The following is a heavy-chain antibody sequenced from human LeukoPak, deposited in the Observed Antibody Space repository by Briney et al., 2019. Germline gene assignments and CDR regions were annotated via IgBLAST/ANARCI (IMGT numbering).Heavy chain of an antibody. Sequence: GGSLRLSCAASGFTFSSYWMSWVRQAPGKGLEWVANIKQDGSEKYYVDSVKGRFTISRDNAKNSLYLQMNSLRAEDTAVYYCARSGGEWELLQDYWGQGTLVTVSS. CDR3: ARSGGEWELLQDY. CDR1: GFTFSSYW. D-gene: IGHD1-26*01. J-gene: IGHJ4*02. CDR2: IKQDGSEK. V-gene: IGHV3-7*01.